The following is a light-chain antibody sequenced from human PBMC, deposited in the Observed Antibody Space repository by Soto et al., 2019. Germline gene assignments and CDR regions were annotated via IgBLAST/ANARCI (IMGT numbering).Light chain of an antibody. Sequence: QSALTQPASVSGSPGQSITISCTGTSSDIGTYDYVSWYQQYPGKAPKLMIYEVTNRPSGISNRFSGSKSGNTASLTISGLQAEDEADYYCSSYSSTSAYVVFGGWTKVTVL. J-gene: IGLJ2*01. CDR2: EVT. V-gene: IGLV2-14*01. CDR3: SSYSSTSAYVV. CDR1: SSDIGTYDY.